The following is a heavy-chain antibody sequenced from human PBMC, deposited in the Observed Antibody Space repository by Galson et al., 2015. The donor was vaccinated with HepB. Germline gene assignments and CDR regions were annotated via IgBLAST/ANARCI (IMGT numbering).Heavy chain of an antibody. D-gene: IGHD4-17*01. J-gene: IGHJ4*02. CDR2: IWYDGSNK. V-gene: IGHV3-33*01. CDR3: ARSVLGGMTTVPGDY. Sequence: SLRLSCAASGFTFSSYGMHWVRQAPGKGLEWVAVIWYDGSNKYYADSVKGRFTISRDNSKNTLYLQMNSLRAEDTAVYYCARSVLGGMTTVPGDYWGQGTLVTVSS. CDR1: GFTFSSYG.